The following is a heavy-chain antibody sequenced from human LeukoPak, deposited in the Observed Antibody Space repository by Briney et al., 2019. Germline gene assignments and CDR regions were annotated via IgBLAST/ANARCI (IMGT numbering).Heavy chain of an antibody. CDR2: INHSGST. CDR1: GGSFSGYY. J-gene: IGHJ4*02. D-gene: IGHD2/OR15-2a*01. Sequence: SETLSLTCAVYGGSFSGYYWSWIRQPPGKGLEWIGEINHSGSTNYNPSLKSRVTTSVDTSKNQFSLKLSSVTAADTAVYYCASVLSGTVYWGQGTLVTVSS. V-gene: IGHV4-34*01. CDR3: ASVLSGTVY.